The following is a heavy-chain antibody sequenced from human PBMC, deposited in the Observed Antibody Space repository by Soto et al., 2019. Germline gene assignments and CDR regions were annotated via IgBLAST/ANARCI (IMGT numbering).Heavy chain of an antibody. J-gene: IGHJ5*02. D-gene: IGHD3-3*01. Sequence: PGVSLRLSCTASGFPFIDYAMHCVRQAPGKVLEWVAIISSDVSKKYYADSVKGRFTISRDNSKNTLYLQMNSLRAEDTAVYYCARNLSSGFLEWFQGFDPWGQGTLVTVSS. CDR3: ARNLSSGFLEWFQGFDP. CDR2: ISSDVSKK. CDR1: GFPFIDYA. V-gene: IGHV3-30-3*01.